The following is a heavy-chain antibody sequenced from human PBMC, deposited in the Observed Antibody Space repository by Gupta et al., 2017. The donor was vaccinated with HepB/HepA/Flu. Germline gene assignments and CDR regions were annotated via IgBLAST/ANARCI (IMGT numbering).Heavy chain of an antibody. D-gene: IGHD6-13*01. Sequence: QVQLVQSGAEVKKPGASVTVSCKASGYTFINYFMHWVRQAPGQGLEWMGTINPSGGVSIYSEKFQGRVTMTRDTSTTTVFMELSSLTSEDTAVYYCARRQRGSNSAFDIWGRGTMVTVSS. J-gene: IGHJ3*02. CDR3: ARRQRGSNSAFDI. CDR2: INPSGGVS. V-gene: IGHV1-46*01. CDR1: GYTFINYF.